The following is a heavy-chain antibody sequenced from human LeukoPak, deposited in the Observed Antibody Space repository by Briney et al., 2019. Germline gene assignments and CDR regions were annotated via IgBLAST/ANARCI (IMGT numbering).Heavy chain of an antibody. D-gene: IGHD5-18*01. CDR2: SYYSGIT. CDR1: GGSISSSSFY. V-gene: IGHV4-39*01. J-gene: IGHJ4*02. Sequence: MPLETLSLSCTVSGGSISSSSFYWGWIRQPPGKGLDWIGSSYYSGITSYNQSLKSRVTISVDTSKKQSSLKLRSVTAADTAVYYCARHKQLRFFDYWGQGTLVTVSS. CDR3: ARHKQLRFFDY.